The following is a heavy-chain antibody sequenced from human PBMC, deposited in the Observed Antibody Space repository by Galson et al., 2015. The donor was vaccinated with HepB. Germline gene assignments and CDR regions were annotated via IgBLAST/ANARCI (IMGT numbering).Heavy chain of an antibody. J-gene: IGHJ4*02. Sequence: SVKVSCKASGGTFSSYAISWVRQAPGQGLEWMGGIIPIFGTANYAQKFQGRVTITADESTSTAYMELSSLRSEDTAVYYCARMTVTTRHHYYDSREHDYWGQGTLVTVSS. CDR1: GGTFSSYA. CDR2: IIPIFGTA. D-gene: IGHD3-22*01. V-gene: IGHV1-69*13. CDR3: ARMTVTTRHHYYDSREHDY.